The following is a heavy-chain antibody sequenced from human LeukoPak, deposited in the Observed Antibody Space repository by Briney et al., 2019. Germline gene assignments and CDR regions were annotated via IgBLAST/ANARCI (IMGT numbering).Heavy chain of an antibody. V-gene: IGHV1-69*05. CDR2: IIPIFSTA. D-gene: IGHD3-9*01. J-gene: IGHJ5*02. Sequence: GASVKVSCKASGGTFSSYAISWVRQAPGQGLEWMGGIIPIFSTANYAQKFQGRVTITTDESTSTAYMELSSLRSEDTAVYYCARLVDISFDPWGQGTLVTVSS. CDR1: GGTFSSYA. CDR3: ARLVDISFDP.